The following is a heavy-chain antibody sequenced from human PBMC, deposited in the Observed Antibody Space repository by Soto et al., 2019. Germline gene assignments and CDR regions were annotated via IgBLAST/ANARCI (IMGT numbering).Heavy chain of an antibody. V-gene: IGHV3-11*01. CDR1: GFTFSDYY. CDR2: FSGSGATM. Sequence: QVQLVESGGGLVKPGGSLRLSCAASGFTFSDYYMTWIRQAPGKGLEWVSKFSGSGATMYYADSVKGRFTVSRDNAKNLLYLQMDSLRAEDTAVYYCASDPYYYASAYWGQGTLLTVSS. D-gene: IGHD3-16*01. CDR3: ASDPYYYASAY. J-gene: IGHJ4*02.